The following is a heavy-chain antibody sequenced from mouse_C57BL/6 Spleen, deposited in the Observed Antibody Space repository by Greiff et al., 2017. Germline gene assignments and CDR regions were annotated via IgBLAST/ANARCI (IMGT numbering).Heavy chain of an antibody. D-gene: IGHD2-12*01. CDR1: GYTFTDYE. CDR3: TRLPLDY. CDR2: IDPETGGT. J-gene: IGHJ2*01. V-gene: IGHV1-15*01. Sequence: QVQLQQSGAELVRPGASVTLSCKASGYTFTDYEMHWVKQTPVHGLEWIGAIDPETGGTAYNQKIKGKAILTADKSSSTAYMELRSLTSEDSAVYYCTRLPLDYWGQGTTLTVSS.